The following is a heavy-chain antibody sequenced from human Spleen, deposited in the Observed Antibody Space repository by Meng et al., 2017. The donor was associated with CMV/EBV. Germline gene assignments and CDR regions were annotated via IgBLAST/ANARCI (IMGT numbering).Heavy chain of an antibody. Sequence: SETLSLTCAVYGGSFSGYYWSWIRQPPGKGLEWIGEINHSGSTNYNPSLKSRVTISVDTSKTQFSLKLSSVIAADTAVYYCARDSLAARTGGWDYYYYGMDVWGQGTTVTVSS. CDR3: ARDSLAARTGGWDYYYYGMDV. V-gene: IGHV4-34*01. CDR2: INHSGST. CDR1: GGSFSGYY. D-gene: IGHD6-6*01. J-gene: IGHJ6*02.